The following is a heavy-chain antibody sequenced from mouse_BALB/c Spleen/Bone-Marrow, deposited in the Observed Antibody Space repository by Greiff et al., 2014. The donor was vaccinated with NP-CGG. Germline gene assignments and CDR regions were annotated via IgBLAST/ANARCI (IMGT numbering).Heavy chain of an antibody. CDR1: GFTFTDYY. J-gene: IGHJ1*01. D-gene: IGHD1-2*01. CDR2: IRNKANGYTT. V-gene: IGHV7-3*02. Sequence: EVKVVESGGGLVQPGGSLRLSCAPSGFTFTDYYMSWVRQPPGKALEWLGFIRNKANGYTTEYSASVKGRFTISRDNSQSILYLQMNTLRAEDSATYYCARDRTTATLYWYFDVWGAGTTVTVSS. CDR3: ARDRTTATLYWYFDV.